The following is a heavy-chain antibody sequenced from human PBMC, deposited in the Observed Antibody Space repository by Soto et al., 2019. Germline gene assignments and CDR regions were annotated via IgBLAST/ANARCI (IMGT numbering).Heavy chain of an antibody. CDR2: IIPIFGTA. V-gene: IGHV1-69*13. Sequence: SVKVSCKASGGTFSSYAISWVRQAPGQGLEWMGGIIPIFGTANYAQKFQGRVTITADESTSTAYMELSSLRSEDTAVYYCARDEASASPSYYYYGMDVWGQGTTVTVSS. CDR3: ARDEASASPSYYYYGMDV. J-gene: IGHJ6*02. CDR1: GGTFSSYA.